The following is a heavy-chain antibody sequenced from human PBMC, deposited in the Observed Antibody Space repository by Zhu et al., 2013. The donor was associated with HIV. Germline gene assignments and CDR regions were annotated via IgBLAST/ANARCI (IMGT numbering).Heavy chain of an antibody. Sequence: VQLWQSGAEVKKPGSSVRVSCKASGGTFSNYAVSWVRQAPGQGLEWMGIINPSGGSTSYAQKFQGRVTMTRDTSTSTVYMELSSLRSEDTAVYYCARDIGFWSGYYDYWGQGTLVTVSS. D-gene: IGHD3-3*01. J-gene: IGHJ4*02. CDR3: ARDIGFWSGYYDY. V-gene: IGHV1-46*01. CDR1: GGTFSNYA. CDR2: INPSGGST.